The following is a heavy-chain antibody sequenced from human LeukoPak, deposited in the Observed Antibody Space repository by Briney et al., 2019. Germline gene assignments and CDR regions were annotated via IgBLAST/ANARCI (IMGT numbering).Heavy chain of an antibody. J-gene: IGHJ6*03. CDR3: ARVSWFPGTSYYYMDV. CDR2: IYDSGTT. Sequence: KSSETLSLTCTVSGGSISRYYWSWIRQPPGKGLEWFGYIYDSGTTNYNPSLKSRVTISVDTSKKQFSLKLTSVTAADTAVYYCARVSWFPGTSYYYMDVWGKGTAVTVSS. V-gene: IGHV4-59*01. D-gene: IGHD1-1*01. CDR1: GGSISRYY.